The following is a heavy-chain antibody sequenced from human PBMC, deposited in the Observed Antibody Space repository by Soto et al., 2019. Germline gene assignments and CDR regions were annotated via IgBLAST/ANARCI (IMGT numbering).Heavy chain of an antibody. D-gene: IGHD2-21*02. CDR1: GLTFSNYA. J-gene: IGHJ3*01. Sequence: EVQLLESGGGLVQPGGSLRLSCAASGLTFSNYAMTWVRQAPGKGLEWVSSISGSDGSTYYADSVKGRFTISRDNSKNTLYLQINSLRFEETAVYYCSKYCGGDCYNVFDVWGQGTMFTVSS. V-gene: IGHV3-23*01. CDR2: ISGSDGST. CDR3: SKYCGGDCYNVFDV.